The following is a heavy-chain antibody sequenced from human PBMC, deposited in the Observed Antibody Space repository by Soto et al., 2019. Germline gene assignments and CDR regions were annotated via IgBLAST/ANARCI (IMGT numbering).Heavy chain of an antibody. V-gene: IGHV1-8*01. J-gene: IGHJ5*02. CDR1: GYTLTSYD. CDR2: MNPNSGNT. CDR3: ARVWIGVYAPDSNWFDP. Sequence: GASVKVSCKASGYTLTSYDINWVRQATGQGLEWMGWMNPNSGNTGYAQKFQGRVTMTRNTSISTAYMELSSLRSEDTAVYYCARVWIGVYAPDSNWFDPWGQGTLVTVSS. D-gene: IGHD2-8*01.